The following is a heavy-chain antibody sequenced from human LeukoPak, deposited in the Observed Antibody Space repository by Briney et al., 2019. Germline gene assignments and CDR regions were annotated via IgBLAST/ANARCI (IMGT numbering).Heavy chain of an antibody. CDR2: IYYSGST. Sequence: SQTLSLTCTVSGGSISSGDYYWSWIRQPPGKGLEWIGYIYYSGSTYYNPSLKSRVTISVDTSKTQFSLKLSSVTAADTAVYYCARVLYPSKITGTTVDYWGQGTLVTVSS. V-gene: IGHV4-30-4*01. CDR1: GGSISSGDYY. D-gene: IGHD1-7*01. CDR3: ARVLYPSKITGTTVDY. J-gene: IGHJ4*02.